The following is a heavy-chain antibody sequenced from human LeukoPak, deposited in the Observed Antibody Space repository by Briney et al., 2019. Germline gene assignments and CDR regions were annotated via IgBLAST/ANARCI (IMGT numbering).Heavy chain of an antibody. CDR2: INPNSGGT. D-gene: IGHD6-19*01. CDR1: GYTFTDYY. J-gene: IGHJ6*03. CDR3: ARVSPSPLSGWPAYYYYYYYMDV. V-gene: IGHV1-2*02. Sequence: GASVKVSCKTSGYTFTDYYMHWVRQAPGQGLEWMGWINPNSGGTNYAQKFQGRVTMTRDTSISTAYMELSSLRSDDTAVYYCARVSPSPLSGWPAYYYYYYYMDVWGKGTTVTVSS.